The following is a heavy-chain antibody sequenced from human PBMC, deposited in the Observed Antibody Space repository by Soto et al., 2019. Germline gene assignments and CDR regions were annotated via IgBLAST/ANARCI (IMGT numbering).Heavy chain of an antibody. CDR2: INHSGST. CDR3: ARGWGIAVARRWFDA. V-gene: IGHV4-34*01. CDR1: GGSFSGYY. J-gene: IGHJ5*02. D-gene: IGHD6-19*01. Sequence: QVQLQQWGAGLLKPSETLSLTCAVYGGSFSGYYWSWIRQPPGKGLEWIGEINHSGSTNYNPSLKSPVTISVDTSKNQFSLKLSSVPAADTAVYYCARGWGIAVARRWFDAWGQGTLVTVSS.